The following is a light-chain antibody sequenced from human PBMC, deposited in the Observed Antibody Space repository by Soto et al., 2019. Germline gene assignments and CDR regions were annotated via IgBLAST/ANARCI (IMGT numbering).Light chain of an antibody. CDR2: DAS. Sequence: IQMNKSPCTLSASVGDIVIITCRASQSISYWLAWYQQKPGRAPNLLIYDASSLDSGVPSRFSGSGSGTDFTLTISRLEPEDFAVYYCQQDGSSPWPFGQVTKVDIK. CDR1: QSISYW. CDR3: QQDGSSPWP. V-gene: IGKV1-5*01. J-gene: IGKJ1*01.